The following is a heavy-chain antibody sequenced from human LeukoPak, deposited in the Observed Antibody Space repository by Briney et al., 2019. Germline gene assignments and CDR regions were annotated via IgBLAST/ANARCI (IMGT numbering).Heavy chain of an antibody. CDR1: GFTFSSYG. Sequence: GGSLRLSCAASGFTFSSYGMHWVRQAPGKGLEWVSYISSSSSTIYYADSVKGRFTISRDNAKNSLYLQMNSLRAEDTAVYYCARGKPAFDPWGQGTLVTVSS. CDR3: ARGKPAFDP. V-gene: IGHV3-48*01. CDR2: ISSSSSTI. J-gene: IGHJ5*02.